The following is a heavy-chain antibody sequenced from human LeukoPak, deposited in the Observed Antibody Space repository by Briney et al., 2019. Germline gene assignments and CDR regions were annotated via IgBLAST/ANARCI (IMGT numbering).Heavy chain of an antibody. J-gene: IGHJ4*02. CDR3: ASVYGDYAPFDY. Sequence: GGSLRLSCAASGFTFSSYSMNWVRQAPGKGLEWVSGLTSRSTTYYADAVKGRFTISRDNSKNTVYLQMNSLRAEDTAVYYCASVYGDYAPFDYWGQGTLVTVSS. CDR1: GFTFSSYS. CDR2: LTSRSTT. V-gene: IGHV3-23*01. D-gene: IGHD4-17*01.